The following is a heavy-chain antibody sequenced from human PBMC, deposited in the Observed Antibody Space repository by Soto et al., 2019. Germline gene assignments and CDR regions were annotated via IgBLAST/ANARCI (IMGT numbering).Heavy chain of an antibody. D-gene: IGHD1-1*01. CDR1: GYTFTSYG. CDR2: ISAYNGNT. CDR3: AITTSGTTLDYYYAMDV. V-gene: IGHV1-18*01. J-gene: IGHJ6*02. Sequence: GASVKVSCKASGYTFTSYGISWVRQAPGQGLEWMGWISAYNGNTNYAQKLQGRVTMTRDTSTSTAYMELSSLRSDDTAMYYCAITTSGTTLDYYYAMDVWGQGTTVTVSS.